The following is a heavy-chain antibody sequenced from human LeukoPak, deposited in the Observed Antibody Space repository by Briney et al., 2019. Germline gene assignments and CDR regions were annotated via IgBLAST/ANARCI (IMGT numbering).Heavy chain of an antibody. Sequence: GGSLRLSCADSGFIFRNYWMRWVRQAPGKGLEWVANIQQDGSEKSYVDSVKGRFTISRDNARSSLYLQMDSLRAEDTALYYCAGSWGYRALDIWGQGTMVTVSS. CDR3: AGSWGYRALDI. D-gene: IGHD3-16*01. CDR2: IQQDGSEK. V-gene: IGHV3-7*01. CDR1: GFIFRNYW. J-gene: IGHJ3*02.